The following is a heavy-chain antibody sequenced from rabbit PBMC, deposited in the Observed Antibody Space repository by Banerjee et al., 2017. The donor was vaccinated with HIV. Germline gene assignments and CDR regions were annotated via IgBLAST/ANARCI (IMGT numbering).Heavy chain of an antibody. J-gene: IGHJ4*01. D-gene: IGHD6-1*01. Sequence: QEQLEESGGDLVQPGASLTLTCKASGIDFSTDYYICWVRQAPGKGLELIACIYTGDIDSTYYAKWAKGRFTISKTSSTTVTLQMTSLTVADTATFFCARDSYDASAAYGYAMDLWGPGTLVTVS. V-gene: IGHV1S45*01. CDR3: ARDSYDASAAYGYAMDL. CDR2: IYTGDIDST. CDR1: GIDFSTDYY.